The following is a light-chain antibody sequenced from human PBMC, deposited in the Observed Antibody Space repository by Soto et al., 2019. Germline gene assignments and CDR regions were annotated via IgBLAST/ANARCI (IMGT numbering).Light chain of an antibody. CDR1: QSVSSN. V-gene: IGKV3-15*01. J-gene: IGKJ1*01. CDR3: QQYGSSPQWT. CDR2: GAS. Sequence: EIVMTQSPATLSVSPGERATLSCRASQSVSSNLAWYLQKPGQAPRLLIYGASTRATGIPARFSGSGSGTEFTLTISSLQSEDFAVYYCQQYGSSPQWTFGQGTKVDIK.